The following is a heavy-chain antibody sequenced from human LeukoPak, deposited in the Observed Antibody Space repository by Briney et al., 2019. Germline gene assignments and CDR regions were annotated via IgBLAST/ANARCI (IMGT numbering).Heavy chain of an antibody. CDR2: IKEDGSEN. CDR1: GFPFSRYW. V-gene: IGHV3-7*01. D-gene: IGHD1-1*01. Sequence: GGSLRLSCAASGFPFSRYWMTWVRQAPGKGLEWVANIKEDGSENSYVESVKGRFTISRDNAKNSLYLQLNSLRAEDTAVYFCARQRYSDYWGQGTLVTVSS. CDR3: ARQRYSDY. J-gene: IGHJ4*02.